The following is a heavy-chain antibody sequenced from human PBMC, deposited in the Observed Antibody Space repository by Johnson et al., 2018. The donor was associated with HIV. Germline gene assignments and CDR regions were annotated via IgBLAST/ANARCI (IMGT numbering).Heavy chain of an antibody. CDR3: SKDVLSLGYCSGGGCWEDAFDI. CDR1: GFTFDDYG. V-gene: IGHV3-20*04. CDR2: INWNGGST. Sequence: VQLVESGGGLVQPGRSLRLSCAASGFTFDDYGMSWVRQAPGKGLEWVSGINWNGGSTGYADSVKGRFTISRDNSKNTLYLQMNSLRAEDTAVYYCSKDVLSLGYCSGGGCWEDAFDIWGQGTKVTVSS. D-gene: IGHD2-15*01. J-gene: IGHJ3*02.